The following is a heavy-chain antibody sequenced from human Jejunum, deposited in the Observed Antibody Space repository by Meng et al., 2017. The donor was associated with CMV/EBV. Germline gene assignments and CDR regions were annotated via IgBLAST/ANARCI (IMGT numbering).Heavy chain of an antibody. J-gene: IGHJ5*02. V-gene: IGHV3-21*01. CDR2: ISSTHTLV. CDR1: GFTFNTYS. Sequence: SGFTFNTYSMNWVRQTPGRGLEWVSSISSTHTLVYYAGSVRGRFTISRDNAKNSVYLQMNGLRAEDAAVYYCARAIDYGDPNWFDTWGQGTLVTVSS. CDR3: ARAIDYGDPNWFDT. D-gene: IGHD4-17*01.